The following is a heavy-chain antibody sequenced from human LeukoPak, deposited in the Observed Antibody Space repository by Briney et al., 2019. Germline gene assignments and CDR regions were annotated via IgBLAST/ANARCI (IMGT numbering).Heavy chain of an antibody. D-gene: IGHD6-6*01. J-gene: IGHJ4*02. CDR3: ARDPRIAARPLFDY. Sequence: QSGGSLRLSCAASGFTVSSNYMSWVRQAPGKGLEWVANMNHDGSEKYYLDSVKGRFTISRDNAKNSLFLQMNSLRAEDTAVYYCARDPRIAARPLFDYWGQGTLVTVSA. CDR2: MNHDGSEK. CDR1: GFTVSSNY. V-gene: IGHV3-7*01.